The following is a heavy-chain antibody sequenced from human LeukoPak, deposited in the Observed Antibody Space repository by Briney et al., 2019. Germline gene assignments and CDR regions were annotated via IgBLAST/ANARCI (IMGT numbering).Heavy chain of an antibody. Sequence: GSLRLSCAASGFTFSSYAMRWVGQAPGKGLEGVGAISGSGGRTSYADSVNCRFTISRDNSKNTLYLQMNSLRAQDTAVYYCAKDQVVVVPAAMGVYYYGIDVWGQGTTVTVSS. D-gene: IGHD2-2*01. J-gene: IGHJ6*02. CDR2: ISGSGGRT. CDR1: GFTFSSYA. V-gene: IGHV3-23*01. CDR3: AKDQVVVVPAAMGVYYYGIDV.